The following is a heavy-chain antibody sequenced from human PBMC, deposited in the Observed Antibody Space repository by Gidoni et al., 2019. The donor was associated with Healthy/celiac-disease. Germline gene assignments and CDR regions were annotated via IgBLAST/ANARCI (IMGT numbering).Heavy chain of an antibody. Sequence: QVQLQESGPGLVTPSENLSLTCTVSGGSISSYYWSWIRQPPGKGLEWIGYIYYSGSTNYNPSLKSRVTISVDTSKNQFSLKLSSVTAADTAVYYCARDGRLTFFDYWGQGTLVTVSS. CDR3: ARDGRLTFFDY. CDR2: IYYSGST. J-gene: IGHJ4*02. V-gene: IGHV4-59*01. CDR1: GGSISSYY. D-gene: IGHD2-15*01.